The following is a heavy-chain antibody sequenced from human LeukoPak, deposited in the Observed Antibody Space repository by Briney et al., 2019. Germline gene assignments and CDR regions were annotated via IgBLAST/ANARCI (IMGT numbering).Heavy chain of an antibody. V-gene: IGHV1-2*02. CDR1: GYTFTDYF. CDR3: ARFSGILDY. Sequence: ASVKVSCKASGYTFTDYFIHWVRQAPGQGLGWMGWINPNSGGTNYAQKFQGRVTMTRDTSISSAYMDLSRLRSDDTAVYYCARFSGILDYWGQGTLVAVSS. CDR2: INPNSGGT. J-gene: IGHJ4*02. D-gene: IGHD3-10*01.